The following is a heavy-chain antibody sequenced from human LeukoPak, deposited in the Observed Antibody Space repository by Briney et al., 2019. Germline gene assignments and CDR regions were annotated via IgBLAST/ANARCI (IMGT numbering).Heavy chain of an antibody. Sequence: SETLSLTCTVSGGSISSYYWSWLRQPPVKGPEWIGYIYYSGSTNYNPSLKSRVTISVDTSKNQFSLKLSSVTAADTAVYYCASLVGAYRNFDYWGQGTLVTVSS. D-gene: IGHD1-26*01. V-gene: IGHV4-59*01. J-gene: IGHJ4*02. CDR3: ASLVGAYRNFDY. CDR1: GGSISSYY. CDR2: IYYSGST.